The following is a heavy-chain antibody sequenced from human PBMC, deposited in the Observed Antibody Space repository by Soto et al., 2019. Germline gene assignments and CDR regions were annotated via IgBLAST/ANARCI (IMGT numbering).Heavy chain of an antibody. Sequence: GGSLRLSCAASGFTFSSYAMSWVRQAPGKGLEWVSAISGSGGSTYYADSVKGRFTISRDNSKNTLYLQMNSLRSEDTAVYYCARDSGPAAISLEGSTNYGMDVWGQGTTVTVSS. CDR1: GFTFSSYA. CDR3: ARDSGPAAISLEGSTNYGMDV. D-gene: IGHD2-2*01. V-gene: IGHV3-23*01. CDR2: ISGSGGST. J-gene: IGHJ6*02.